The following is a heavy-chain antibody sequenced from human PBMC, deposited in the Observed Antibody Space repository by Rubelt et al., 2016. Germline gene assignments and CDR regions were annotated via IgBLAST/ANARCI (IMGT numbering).Heavy chain of an antibody. CDR2: IYHRGTT. CDR3: ARGVGPTWWEFDY. Sequence: QVQLQQWGAGLLKPSETLSLTCAVYGGSFSGYYWGWIRQPPGEGLEWIGSIYHRGTTYDNVSLRSRLTISVDTSKNQFSLKLTSVTAADTAVYYCARGVGPTWWEFDYWGQGTLVTVSS. D-gene: IGHD2-15*01. V-gene: IGHV4-34*01. J-gene: IGHJ4*02. CDR1: GGSFSGYY.